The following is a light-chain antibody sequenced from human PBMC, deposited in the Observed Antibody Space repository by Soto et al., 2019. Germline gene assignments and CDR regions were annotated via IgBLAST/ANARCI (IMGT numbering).Light chain of an antibody. CDR2: GNN. Sequence: QSVLTQPPSVSGARGQRVTISCTGSSSNIGSGYDVHWYQQLPGTAPKLLIYGNNNRPSGVPDRFSGSKSGTSASLAITGLQAEDEADYYCQSYDSSLSDWVFGGGTNLTVL. J-gene: IGLJ3*02. CDR1: SSNIGSGYD. V-gene: IGLV1-40*01. CDR3: QSYDSSLSDWV.